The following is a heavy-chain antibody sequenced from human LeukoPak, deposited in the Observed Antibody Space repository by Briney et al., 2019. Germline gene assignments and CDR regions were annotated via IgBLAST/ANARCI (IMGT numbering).Heavy chain of an antibody. J-gene: IGHJ4*02. CDR3: ATVAVIRGVTYFDY. V-gene: IGHV4-39*07. Sequence: SETLSLTCTVSGGSISSSSYYWGWIRQPPGKGLEWIGSIYYSGSTYYNPSLKSRVTISVDTSKNQFSLKLRSVTAADTAVYYCATVAVIRGVTYFDYWGQGTLVTVSS. CDR1: GGSISSSSYY. D-gene: IGHD3-10*01. CDR2: IYYSGST.